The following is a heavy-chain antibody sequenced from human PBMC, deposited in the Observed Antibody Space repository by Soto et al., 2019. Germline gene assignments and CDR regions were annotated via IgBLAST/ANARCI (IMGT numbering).Heavy chain of an antibody. J-gene: IGHJ6*02. Sequence: SVKVSCKASGGTFSSYAISWVRQAAGQGLEWMGGIIPIFGTANYAQNFQSRVRITADKSTSTDYMELSSLRSEDTAVYYCARVLNSDTPGMDVWGQGTTVTVSS. CDR2: IIPIFGTA. V-gene: IGHV1-69*06. CDR3: ARVLNSDTPGMDV. CDR1: GGTFSSYA. D-gene: IGHD2-21*02.